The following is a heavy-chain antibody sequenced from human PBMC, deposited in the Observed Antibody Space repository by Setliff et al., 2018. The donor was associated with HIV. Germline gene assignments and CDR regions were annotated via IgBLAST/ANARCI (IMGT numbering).Heavy chain of an antibody. CDR1: GGSISSHY. CDR3: ARSGSGYGANAFDI. D-gene: IGHD5-12*01. Sequence: SETLSLTCTVSGGSISSHYWSWIRQAPGKGLEWIASIYYNGNTNYNPSLRSRVIISVDTSKNQFSLKLSSVTAADTAVYYCARSGSGYGANAFDIWGQGTKVTVSS. V-gene: IGHV4-59*11. CDR2: IYYNGNT. J-gene: IGHJ3*02.